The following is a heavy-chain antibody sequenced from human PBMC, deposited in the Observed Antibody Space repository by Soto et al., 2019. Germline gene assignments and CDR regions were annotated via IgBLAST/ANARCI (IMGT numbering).Heavy chain of an antibody. Sequence: SQTLSLTCDISGDSVSSNSAAWNLIRQSPSRGLEWLGRTYYRSKWYSSYAVSVKSRITINPDTSKNQFSLQLNSVTPEDTAVYYCARGPETTMGTFDIWGQGTVVTVSS. CDR3: ARGPETTMGTFDI. D-gene: IGHD5-18*01. V-gene: IGHV6-1*01. J-gene: IGHJ3*02. CDR2: TYYRSKWYS. CDR1: GDSVSSNSAA.